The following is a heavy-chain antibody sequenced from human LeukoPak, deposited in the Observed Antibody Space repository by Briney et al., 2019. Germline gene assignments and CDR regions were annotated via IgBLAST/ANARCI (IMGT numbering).Heavy chain of an antibody. V-gene: IGHV3-48*02. Sequence: PGGSLRLSCAASGFTFSSYSMNWVRQAPGKGLGWVSYISSSSSTIYYADSVKGRFTISRDNAKNSLYLQMNSLRDEDTAVYYCARDFYISTDSGFDYWGQGTLVTVSS. CDR1: GFTFSSYS. CDR3: ARDFYISTDSGFDY. D-gene: IGHD3-10*01. J-gene: IGHJ4*02. CDR2: ISSSSSTI.